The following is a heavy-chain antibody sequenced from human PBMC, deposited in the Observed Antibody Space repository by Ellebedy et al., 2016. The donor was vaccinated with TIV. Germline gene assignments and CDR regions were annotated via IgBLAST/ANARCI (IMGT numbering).Heavy chain of an antibody. CDR3: ASGSYSSSPRSTFDI. CDR2: IYSSGST. J-gene: IGHJ3*02. CDR1: GFSLSNARMC. V-gene: IGHV4-61*01. D-gene: IGHD6-6*01. Sequence: SGPTLVKPTQTLTLTCTVSGFSLSNARMCVSWIRQPPGKGLEWIGYIYSSGSTNNNPSLKSRVTISVDTSKNQFSLKLSSVTAADTAVYYCASGSYSSSPRSTFDIWGQGTLVTVSS.